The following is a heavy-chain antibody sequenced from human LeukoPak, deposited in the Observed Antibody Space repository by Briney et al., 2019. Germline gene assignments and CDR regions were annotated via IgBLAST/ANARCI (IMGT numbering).Heavy chain of an antibody. D-gene: IGHD3-3*01. V-gene: IGHV3-30*04. J-gene: IGHJ3*02. CDR3: ARDPGPSHYDFWSGYVDAFDI. CDR2: ISYDGSNK. Sequence: GRSLRLSCAASGFIFSNYAMHWVRQAPGKGLEWVAVISYDGSNKYYAESVKGRFTISRDNSKNTLYPQMNSLRAEDTAVYYCARDPGPSHYDFWSGYVDAFDIWGQGTMVTVSS. CDR1: GFIFSNYA.